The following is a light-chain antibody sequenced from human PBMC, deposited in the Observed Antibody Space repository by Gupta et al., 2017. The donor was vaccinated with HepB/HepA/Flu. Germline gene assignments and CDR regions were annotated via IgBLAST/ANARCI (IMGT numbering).Light chain of an antibody. CDR1: QHVGTN. CDR3: QQEDNCPMA. Sequence: EVIFTQSPIILSVSPGDRVTLSCRASQHVGTNLAWYQQKGGQAPRLLVYGASSRATRIPARFIGSGSETEFSLIINSLQSEDFAIYCCQQEDNCPMAFGRGTKVE. CDR2: GAS. V-gene: IGKV3-15*01. J-gene: IGKJ4*01.